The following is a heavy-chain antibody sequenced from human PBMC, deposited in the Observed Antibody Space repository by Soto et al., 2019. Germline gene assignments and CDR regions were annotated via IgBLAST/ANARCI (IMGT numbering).Heavy chain of an antibody. D-gene: IGHD5-12*01. J-gene: IGHJ4*02. CDR3: ARQSGYSGYDPSYYFDY. V-gene: IGHV3-48*03. CDR1: GFTFSSYE. Sequence: GGSLRLSCAASGFTFSSYEMNWVRQAPGKGLEWVSYISSSGSTIYYADSVKGRFTISRDNAKNSLYLQMNSLRAEDTAVYYCARQSGYSGYDPSYYFDYWGQGTLVTVST. CDR2: ISSSGSTI.